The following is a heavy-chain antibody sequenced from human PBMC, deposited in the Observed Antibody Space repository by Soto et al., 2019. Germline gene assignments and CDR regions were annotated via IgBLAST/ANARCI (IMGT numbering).Heavy chain of an antibody. J-gene: IGHJ5*02. CDR2: IKSKTDGGTT. CDR3: TTDLPLGELPTENWLDP. D-gene: IGHD1-26*01. V-gene: IGHV3-15*01. Sequence: GGSLRLSFAAPGFTFSNAWTSWVRQAPGKGLEWVGRIKSKTDGGTTDYAAPVKGRFTISRDDSKNTLYLQMNSLKTEDTAVYYCTTDLPLGELPTENWLDPWGQGTLVTVSS. CDR1: GFTFSNAW.